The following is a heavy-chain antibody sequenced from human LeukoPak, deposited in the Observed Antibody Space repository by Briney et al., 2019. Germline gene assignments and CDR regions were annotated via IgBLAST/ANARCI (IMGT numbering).Heavy chain of an antibody. D-gene: IGHD3-3*01. Sequence: ASVKVSCKASGYTFTSYAMHWVRQAPGQGLEWMGWISAYNGNTNYAQKLQGRVTMTTDTSTSTAYMELRSLRSDDTAVYYCAREYYDFWSGYYTGFGYFDYWGQGTLVTVSS. V-gene: IGHV1-18*01. CDR3: AREYYDFWSGYYTGFGYFDY. CDR1: GYTFTSYA. J-gene: IGHJ4*02. CDR2: ISAYNGNT.